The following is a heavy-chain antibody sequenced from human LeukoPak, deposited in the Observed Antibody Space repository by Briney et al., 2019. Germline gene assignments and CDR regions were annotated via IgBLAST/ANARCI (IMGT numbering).Heavy chain of an antibody. J-gene: IGHJ4*02. D-gene: IGHD3-3*01. V-gene: IGHV4-59*01. CDR3: ARGPIFGVVTT. CDR2: IYYSGST. Sequence: SETLSLTCTVSGGSISSYYWSWIRQPPGKGLEWTGYIYYSGSTNYNPSLKSRVTISVDTSKNQFSLKLSSVTAADTAVYYCARGPIFGVVTTWGQGTLVTVSS. CDR1: GGSISSYY.